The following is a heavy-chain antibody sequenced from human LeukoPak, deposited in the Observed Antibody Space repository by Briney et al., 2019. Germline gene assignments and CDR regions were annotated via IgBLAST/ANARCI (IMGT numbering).Heavy chain of an antibody. J-gene: IGHJ6*02. V-gene: IGHV3-53*05. Sequence: GGSLRLSCAASGFTVSSNYMSWVRQAPGKGLEWVSVIYSGGSTYYADSVKGRFTISRDNSKNTLYLQMNSLRAEDTAVYYCARESSSSWYQGPAGYYYYGMDVWGQGTTVTVSS. CDR3: ARESSSSWYQGPAGYYYYGMDV. CDR2: IYSGGST. D-gene: IGHD6-13*01. CDR1: GFTVSSNY.